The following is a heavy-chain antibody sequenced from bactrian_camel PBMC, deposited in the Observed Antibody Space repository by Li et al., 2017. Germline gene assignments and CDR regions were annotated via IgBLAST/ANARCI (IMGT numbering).Heavy chain of an antibody. V-gene: IGHV3S53*01. D-gene: IGHD2*01. CDR2: IDVNGDT. Sequence: HVQLVESGGDSVRAEGSLRLSCAASGYAAHMRSMGWVRQAPGKEREGVAAIDVNGDTSYADSVKGRFTVSRDNANNTVNLMMNSLKPEDTAMYYCAANFGPYCSGPYLARRANFLGQGTQVTVS. CDR1: GYAAHMRS. J-gene: IGHJ4*01.